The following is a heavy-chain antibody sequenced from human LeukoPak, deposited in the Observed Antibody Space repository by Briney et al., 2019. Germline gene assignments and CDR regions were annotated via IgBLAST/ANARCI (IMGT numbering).Heavy chain of an antibody. CDR2: IKQDGSEK. D-gene: IGHD2-2*01. CDR3: ARDPRGYQFLDY. Sequence: GGSLRLSCAASGFTFSNYWMSWVRQAPGKGLEWVANIKQDGSEKYYVDSVKGRFTISRDNAMNSLYLQMNSLRAEDTAVYYCARDPRGYQFLDYWGQGTLVTVSS. V-gene: IGHV3-7*04. CDR1: GFTFSNYW. J-gene: IGHJ4*02.